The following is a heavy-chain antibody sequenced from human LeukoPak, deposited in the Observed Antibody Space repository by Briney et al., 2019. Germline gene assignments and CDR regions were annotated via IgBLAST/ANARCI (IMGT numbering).Heavy chain of an antibody. J-gene: IGHJ6*03. V-gene: IGHV3-30*02. CDR2: IRYDGSNK. Sequence: GGSLRLSCAASGFTFNSYGMHWVRQPPGKGLEWVAFIRYDGSNKYYADSVKGRFTISRDNSKNTLYLQMNSLRAEDTAVYYCAKDFKTAMDSYYYYYMDVWGKGTTVTVSS. CDR3: AKDFKTAMDSYYYYYMDV. D-gene: IGHD5-18*01. CDR1: GFTFNSYG.